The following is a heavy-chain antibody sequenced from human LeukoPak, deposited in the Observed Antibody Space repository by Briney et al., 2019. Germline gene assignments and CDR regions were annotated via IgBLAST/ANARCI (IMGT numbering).Heavy chain of an antibody. Sequence: GGSLRLSCAASGFTFSSYAMHWVRQAPGKGLEWVAVISYDGSNKYYADSVKGRFTISRDNSKNTLYLQMNSLRAEDTAVYYCARVPGSYWDYYFDYWGQGTLVTVSS. D-gene: IGHD1-26*01. CDR2: ISYDGSNK. J-gene: IGHJ4*02. CDR3: ARVPGSYWDYYFDY. CDR1: GFTFSSYA. V-gene: IGHV3-30-3*01.